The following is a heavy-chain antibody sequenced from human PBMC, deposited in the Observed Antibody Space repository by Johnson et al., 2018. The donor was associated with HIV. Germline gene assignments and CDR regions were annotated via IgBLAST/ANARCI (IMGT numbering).Heavy chain of an antibody. CDR3: ARVRVGAFDI. J-gene: IGHJ3*02. D-gene: IGHD1-26*01. V-gene: IGHV3-66*01. CDR1: GFTVSSNY. CDR2: FYSGGFT. Sequence: VQLVESGGGLVQPGGSLRLSCAASGFTVSSNYMSWVRQAPGKGLEWVSVFYSGGFTYYADSVKGRFTISIDNSKNTLYLQMNSLRAEDTAVYYCARVRVGAFDIWGQGTMVTVSS.